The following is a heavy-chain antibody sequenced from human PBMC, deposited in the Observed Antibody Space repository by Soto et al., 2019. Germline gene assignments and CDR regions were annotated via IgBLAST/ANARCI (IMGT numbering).Heavy chain of an antibody. CDR3: ARKYYYDSSGHDDY. J-gene: IGHJ4*02. D-gene: IGHD3-22*01. CDR2: ISYDGSNK. Sequence: QVQLVESGGGVVQPGRSLRLSCAASGFTFSSYAMHWVRQAPGKGLEWVAVISYDGSNKYYADSVTGRFTISSDNSKNTLYLQMNSLRAEDTALYYCARKYYYDSSGHDDYWGQGTLVTVSS. V-gene: IGHV3-30-3*01. CDR1: GFTFSSYA.